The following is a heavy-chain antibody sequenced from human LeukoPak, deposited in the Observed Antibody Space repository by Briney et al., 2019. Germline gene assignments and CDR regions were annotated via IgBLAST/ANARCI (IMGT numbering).Heavy chain of an antibody. D-gene: IGHD4-11*01. CDR2: ISYDGSNK. CDR1: GFTFSSYA. V-gene: IGHV3-30-3*01. Sequence: GGSLRLSCAASGFTFSSYAMHWVRQAPGKGLEWVAVISYDGSNKYYADSVKGRFTISRDNSKNTLYLQMNSLRAEDTAVYYCASGAYSNYGYYFDYWGQGTLVTVSS. J-gene: IGHJ4*02. CDR3: ASGAYSNYGYYFDY.